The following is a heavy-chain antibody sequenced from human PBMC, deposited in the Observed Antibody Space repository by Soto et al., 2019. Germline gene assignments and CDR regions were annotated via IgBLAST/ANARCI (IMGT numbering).Heavy chain of an antibody. CDR1: GGSVRNSSFQ. CDR3: VLSHGLSETLRLDT. Sequence: QLHLHESGPQVVKSSETLSLTCSVSGGSVRNSSFQWGCIRQSPGEGMEWIATRFYSGLTYYNPSLHSRVTISVDASQNQFSLRLTSVTAADMAIYYCVLSHGLSETLRLDTWGQGNLVTVSS. CDR2: RFYSGLT. J-gene: IGHJ5*02. D-gene: IGHD2-8*01. V-gene: IGHV4-39*01.